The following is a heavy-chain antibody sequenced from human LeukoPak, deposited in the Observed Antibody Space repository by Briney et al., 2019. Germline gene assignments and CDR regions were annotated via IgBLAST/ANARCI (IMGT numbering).Heavy chain of an antibody. CDR2: IYYSGTT. CDR3: ARGVYIAAALYGY. J-gene: IGHJ4*02. CDR1: GGSISSYY. V-gene: IGHV4-59*01. D-gene: IGHD6-13*01. Sequence: SETLSLTCTVPGGSISSYYWSWIRQPPGKGLEWIGYIYYSGTTNYNPSLKSRVTISVDTSKNQFSLKLSSVTAADTAVYYCARGVYIAAALYGYWGQGTLVTVSS.